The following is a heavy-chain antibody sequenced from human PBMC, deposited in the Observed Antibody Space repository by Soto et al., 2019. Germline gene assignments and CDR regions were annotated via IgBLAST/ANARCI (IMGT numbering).Heavy chain of an antibody. D-gene: IGHD4-17*01. Sequence: ASVKVSCKASGYTFTSYGISWVRQAPGQGLEWMGWISAYSGNTNYAQKLQGRVTMTTDTSTSTAYMELRSLRSDDTAVYYCARDFPSTVVTSPSTNWFDPWGQGTLVTVSS. J-gene: IGHJ5*02. CDR3: ARDFPSTVVTSPSTNWFDP. CDR1: GYTFTSYG. CDR2: ISAYSGNT. V-gene: IGHV1-18*04.